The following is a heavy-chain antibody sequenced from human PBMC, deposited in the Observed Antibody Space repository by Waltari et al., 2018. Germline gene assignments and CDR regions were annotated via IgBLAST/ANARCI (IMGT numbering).Heavy chain of an antibody. CDR2: IYYSGST. CDR1: GGYISSYY. Sequence: QVQLQESGSGLVKPSETLSLTCSVSGGYISSYYWSWIRQPPGKGLEWIGYIYYSGSTNYNPSLKSRVTISVDTSKNQFSLKLSSVTAADTAVYYCAGGDYYDSSGYFDYWGQGTLVTVSS. CDR3: AGGDYYDSSGYFDY. J-gene: IGHJ4*02. D-gene: IGHD3-22*01. V-gene: IGHV4-59*01.